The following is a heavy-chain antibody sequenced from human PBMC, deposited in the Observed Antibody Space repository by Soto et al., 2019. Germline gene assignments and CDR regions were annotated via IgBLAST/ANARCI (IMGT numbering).Heavy chain of an antibody. CDR2: ISAYNGNT. CDR1: GYTFTSYG. D-gene: IGHD3-22*01. V-gene: IGHV1-18*01. Sequence: QVQLVQSGAEVKKPGASVKVSCKASGYTFTSYGISWVRQAPGQGLEWMGWISAYNGNTNYAQKLQGRVTMPTDTSTSTAYMELRSLRSDDTAVYYCARDLAGYYDSSGYYFDYWGQGTLVTVSS. J-gene: IGHJ4*02. CDR3: ARDLAGYYDSSGYYFDY.